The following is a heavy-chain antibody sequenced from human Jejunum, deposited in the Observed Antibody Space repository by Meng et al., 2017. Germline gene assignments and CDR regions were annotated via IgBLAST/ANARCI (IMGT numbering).Heavy chain of an antibody. V-gene: IGHV4-39*01. Sequence: HLQLQESAPGWVKLLNPLPTTCTVSGGSIGGSNYYWVWIRQPPGKGLEWIGSIYYGGTTYYSSSLKSRASISVDTSKTQFSLKLTSVTAADTAIYYCARRAHIGDPPRWGQGTLVTVSS. CDR2: IYYGGTT. CDR1: GGSIGGSNYY. D-gene: IGHD4-17*01. CDR3: ARRAHIGDPPR. J-gene: IGHJ4*02.